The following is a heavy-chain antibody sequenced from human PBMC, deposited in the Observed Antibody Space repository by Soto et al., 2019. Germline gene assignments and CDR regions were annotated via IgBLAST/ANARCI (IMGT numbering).Heavy chain of an antibody. V-gene: IGHV4-30-4*01. CDR3: ARGSANGEAGGWFDP. J-gene: IGHJ5*02. D-gene: IGHD3-10*01. Sequence: PSETLSLTCTVSGGSISSGNYYWSWIRQPPGKGLEWIGFISYSGSTYYNASLKSRVTISLDKSKNQFSLKLCSVTAADTAVYYCARGSANGEAGGWFDPWGQGTLVTVSS. CDR1: GGSISSGNYY. CDR2: ISYSGST.